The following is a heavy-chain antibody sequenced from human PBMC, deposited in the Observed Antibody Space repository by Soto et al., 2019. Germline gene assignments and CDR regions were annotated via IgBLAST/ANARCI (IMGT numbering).Heavy chain of an antibody. CDR2: INPSVGST. CDR1: GYTLTGYY. Sequence: SVNVSWKASGYTLTGYYMRFVRQAPGQGLEWIGIINPSVGSTSYAQKFQGRVTMTRDTSTSTVYMELSSLRSEDTAVYYCARDLEYRSNLDSPVGVYYYYYGMDVWGQGTTGTVSS. J-gene: IGHJ6*02. CDR3: ARDLEYRSNLDSPVGVYYYYYGMDV. V-gene: IGHV1-46*01. D-gene: IGHD3-16*01.